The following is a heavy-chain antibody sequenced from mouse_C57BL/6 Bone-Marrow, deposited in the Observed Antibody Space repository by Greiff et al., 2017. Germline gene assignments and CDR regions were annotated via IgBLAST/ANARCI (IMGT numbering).Heavy chain of an antibody. CDR3: ARERVYPYYFDY. CDR1: GYSFTGYF. D-gene: IGHD2-1*01. CDR2: INPYNGDT. J-gene: IGHJ2*01. Sequence: EVQLQQSGPELVKPGDSVKISCKASGYSFTGYFMNWVMQSHGKSLEWIVRINPYNGDTFYNQKFKGKATLTVDKSSSTAHMELRSLTSEDPAVYYCARERVYPYYFDYWGQGTTLTVSS. V-gene: IGHV1-20*01.